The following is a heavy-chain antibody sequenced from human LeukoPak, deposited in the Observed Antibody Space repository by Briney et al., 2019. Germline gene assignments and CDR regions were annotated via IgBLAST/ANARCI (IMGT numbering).Heavy chain of an antibody. V-gene: IGHV4-59*02. CDR2: IHYSGSN. CDR1: GGSVRSSC. J-gene: IGHJ5*02. D-gene: IGHD3-22*01. CDR3: ASGYYDRSGYSNWFEP. Sequence: KPSETLSLTCSVSGGSVRSSCWSWIRQPPGKRLEWIGYIHYSGSNNCNPSLKSRVTMSLDPSKNQFSLKLSSVTAADTAVYYCASGYYDRSGYSNWFEPWGQGTLVTVSS.